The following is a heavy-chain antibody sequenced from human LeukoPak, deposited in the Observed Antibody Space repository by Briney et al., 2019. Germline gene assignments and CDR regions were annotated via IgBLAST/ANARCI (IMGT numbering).Heavy chain of an antibody. Sequence: SETLSLTCTVSGGSLSTYYWSWIRQPPGKGLEWIGYNYYSGTTKSNPSLKGRVTISVDTSKNQFSLKLRSVTAADTAVYYCARSAPYYDFWTGYYDALYYMDVWGKGTTVTVSS. V-gene: IGHV4-59*01. D-gene: IGHD3-3*01. CDR3: ARSAPYYDFWTGYYDALYYMDV. CDR2: NYYSGTT. CDR1: GGSLSTYY. J-gene: IGHJ6*03.